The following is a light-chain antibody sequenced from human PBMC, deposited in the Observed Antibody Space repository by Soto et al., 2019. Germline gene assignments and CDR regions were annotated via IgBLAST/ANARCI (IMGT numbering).Light chain of an antibody. CDR2: GAS. Sequence: EIVMTQSPANLSVSSVDRATLSCRASQTIYNNVAWYQQKPGQAPRLLIYGASIRATGIPDRFSGSGSGTDFTLTITRLEPEDFAVYYCQQYGSSPRTFGQGTRGDIK. CDR3: QQYGSSPRT. CDR1: QTIYNN. V-gene: IGKV3-20*01. J-gene: IGKJ1*01.